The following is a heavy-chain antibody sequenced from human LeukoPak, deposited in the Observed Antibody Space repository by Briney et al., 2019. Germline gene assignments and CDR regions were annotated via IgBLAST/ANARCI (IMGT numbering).Heavy chain of an antibody. CDR2: IHYSGST. CDR1: GGSISSGGYF. CDR3: ARGGIAAADNWFDP. Sequence: KPSQTLSLTCTVSGGSISSGGYFWSWIRQLPGKGLEWIGYIHYSGSTYYYPSLKSRVSMSVDRSKNQFSLKLTSVTAADTAVYYCARGGIAAADNWFDPWGQGTLVTASS. V-gene: IGHV4-31*03. J-gene: IGHJ5*02. D-gene: IGHD6-13*01.